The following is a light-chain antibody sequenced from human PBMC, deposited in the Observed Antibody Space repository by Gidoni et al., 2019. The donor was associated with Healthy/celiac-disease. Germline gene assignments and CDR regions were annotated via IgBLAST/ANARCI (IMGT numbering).Light chain of an antibody. CDR1: SSNIGSNY. CDR2: SNN. J-gene: IGLJ2*01. V-gene: IGLV1-47*02. Sequence: QSVLTQPPSASGTTGQRVTISCSGSSSNIGSNYVYWYQQLPGTAPKLLIYSNNQRPAGVPYRFAGSKSGTSASLAISGLRSEDEADYYCAAWDDSLSGPVFGGGTKLTVL. CDR3: AAWDDSLSGPV.